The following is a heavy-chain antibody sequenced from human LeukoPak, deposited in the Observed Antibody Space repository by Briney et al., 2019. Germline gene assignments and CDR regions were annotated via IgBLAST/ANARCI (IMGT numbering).Heavy chain of an antibody. CDR2: ISSDGRTI. CDR3: ARVRPGQQLDY. Sequence: GGSLRLSCAASGLTFSNFWMSWVRQAPQKGLVWVSHISSDGRTITYADSVRGRFTISRGNTKNTLYLQMNSLRAEDTAVYYCARVRPGQQLDYWGQGTLVTVSS. V-gene: IGHV3-74*01. CDR1: GLTFSNFW. D-gene: IGHD6-13*01. J-gene: IGHJ4*02.